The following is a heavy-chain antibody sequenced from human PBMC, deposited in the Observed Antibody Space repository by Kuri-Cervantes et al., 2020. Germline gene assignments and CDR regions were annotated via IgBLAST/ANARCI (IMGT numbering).Heavy chain of an antibody. D-gene: IGHD3-10*01. V-gene: IGHV3-30-3*01. CDR3: ARDQYYYGSGSSRFQH. J-gene: IGHJ1*01. Sequence: GESLKISCAASGFTFSSYAMHWVRQAPGKGLEWVAVISYDGSNKYYADSVKGRFTISRDNSKNTLYLQMNSLRAEDTAVYYCARDQYYYGSGSSRFQHWGQGTLVTVSS. CDR2: ISYDGSNK. CDR1: GFTFSSYA.